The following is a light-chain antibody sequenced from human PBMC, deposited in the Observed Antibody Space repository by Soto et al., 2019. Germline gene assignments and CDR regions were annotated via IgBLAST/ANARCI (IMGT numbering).Light chain of an antibody. CDR1: QSVSSY. Sequence: EIELTQSPSTLSLSPGERATLSCRASQSVSSYLAWYQQKPGQAPRLLIYDASNRATGIPARFSGSGSGTDFTLTISSLEPEDFAVYYCQLRSNWPPWTFGQGTKAAIK. J-gene: IGKJ1*01. V-gene: IGKV3-11*01. CDR3: QLRSNWPPWT. CDR2: DAS.